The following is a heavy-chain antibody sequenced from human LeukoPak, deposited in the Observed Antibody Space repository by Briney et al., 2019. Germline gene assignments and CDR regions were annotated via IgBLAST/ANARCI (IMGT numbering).Heavy chain of an antibody. J-gene: IGHJ4*02. CDR1: GGTFSSYA. CDR2: IIPIFGTA. Sequence: ASVKVSCKASGGTFSSYAISWVRQAPGQGLEWMGGIIPIFGTANYAQKFQGRVTITADESTSTAYMELSSLRSEDTAVYYCARGGVQLWVPYFDYWGQGTLVTVSS. D-gene: IGHD5-18*01. CDR3: ARGGVQLWVPYFDY. V-gene: IGHV1-69*13.